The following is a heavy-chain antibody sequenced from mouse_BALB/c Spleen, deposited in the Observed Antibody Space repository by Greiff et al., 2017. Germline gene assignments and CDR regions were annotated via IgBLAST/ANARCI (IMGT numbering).Heavy chain of an antibody. CDR3: VRQRGYDYYAMDY. CDR1: GFTFNTYA. J-gene: IGHJ4*01. D-gene: IGHD3-1*01. V-gene: IGHV10-1*02. CDR2: IRSKSNNYAT. Sequence: EVQLVESGGGLVQPKGPLKLSCAASGFTFNTYAMNWVRQAPGKGLEWVARIRSKSNNYATYYADSVKDRFTISRDDSQSMLYLQMNNLKTEDTAMYYCVRQRGYDYYAMDYWGQGTSVTVSS.